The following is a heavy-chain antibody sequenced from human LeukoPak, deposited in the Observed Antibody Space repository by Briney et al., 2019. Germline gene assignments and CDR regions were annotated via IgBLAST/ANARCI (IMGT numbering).Heavy chain of an antibody. D-gene: IGHD6-19*01. CDR3: ARLRRRDYSSGDLDY. J-gene: IGHJ4*02. Sequence: PSETLSLTCTVSGGSLSDGGCYWAWIRQSPGKGLEWIASIFYRGATYYNPSLKSRLTISVDTSKDQFSLRLSSVTAADTAVYYCARLRRRDYSSGDLDYWGQGTLVTVSS. CDR2: IFYRGAT. V-gene: IGHV4-39*07. CDR1: GGSLSDGGCY.